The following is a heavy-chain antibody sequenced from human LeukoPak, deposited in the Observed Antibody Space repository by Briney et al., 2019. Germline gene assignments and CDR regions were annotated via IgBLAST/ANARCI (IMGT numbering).Heavy chain of an antibody. D-gene: IGHD4-17*01. CDR3: ARRAVTTSLGYYYYGMDV. CDR2: IYTSGST. CDR1: GGSISSGNYY. J-gene: IGHJ6*02. V-gene: IGHV4-61*02. Sequence: SETLSLTCTVSGGSISSGNYYWTWIRQPAGKGLEWIGRIYTSGSTNYNPSLKSRLTISVDTSKNQFSLKLSSVTAADTAVYYCARRAVTTSLGYYYYGMDVWGQGTTVTVSS.